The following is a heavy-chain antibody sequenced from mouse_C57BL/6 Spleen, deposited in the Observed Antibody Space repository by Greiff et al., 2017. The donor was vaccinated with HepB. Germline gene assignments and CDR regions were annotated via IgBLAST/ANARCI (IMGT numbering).Heavy chain of an antibody. Sequence: EVQLQQSGGGLVQPGGSLSLSCAASGFTFTDYYMSWVRQPPGKALEWLGFIRNKANGYTTEYSASVKGRFTISRDNSQSILYLQMNALRAEDSATYYCARYDYGSSYVAYWGQGTLVTVSA. CDR1: GFTFTDYY. J-gene: IGHJ3*01. D-gene: IGHD1-1*01. CDR2: IRNKANGYTT. V-gene: IGHV7-3*01. CDR3: ARYDYGSSYVAY.